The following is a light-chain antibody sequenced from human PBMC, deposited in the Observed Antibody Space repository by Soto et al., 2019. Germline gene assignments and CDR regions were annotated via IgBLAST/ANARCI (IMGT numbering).Light chain of an antibody. J-gene: IGKJ1*01. Sequence: LMTQSPATLSVSPGERASLSCVASQSVSSSLAWYQHKPGQAPRLLIYGASTRATGIPARFSGSGFGTEFTLTISSLQSEDFAVYYCQQYNNWPSWTFGQGTKVHIK. CDR1: QSVSSS. CDR3: QQYNNWPSWT. V-gene: IGKV3-15*01. CDR2: GAS.